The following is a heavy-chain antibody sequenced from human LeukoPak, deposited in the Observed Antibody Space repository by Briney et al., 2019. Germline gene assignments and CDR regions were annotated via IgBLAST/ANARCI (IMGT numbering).Heavy chain of an antibody. CDR2: IYYSGST. CDR1: GGSISSGDYY. J-gene: IGHJ6*02. Sequence: SETLSLTCTVSGGSISSGDYYWSWIRQPPGKGLEWIGYIYYSGSTYYNPSLKSRVTISVDTSKNQFSLKLSSVTAADTAVYYCARVRYGSGWWVGMNVWGQGTTVTVSS. D-gene: IGHD6-19*01. V-gene: IGHV4-30-4*01. CDR3: ARVRYGSGWWVGMNV.